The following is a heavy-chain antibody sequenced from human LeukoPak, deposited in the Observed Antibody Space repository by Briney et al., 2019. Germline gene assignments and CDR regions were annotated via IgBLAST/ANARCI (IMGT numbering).Heavy chain of an antibody. D-gene: IGHD6-19*01. Sequence: PGGSLRLSCAASGFTFSKYAMSWVRQAPGKGLEWVSGISGSGGSTYYADSVKGRFTISRDNSKNTLYLQMNSLRAEDTALYYCARDPHSSVWYLYYYMDVWGKGTTVTVSS. CDR3: ARDPHSSVWYLYYYMDV. J-gene: IGHJ6*03. CDR2: ISGSGGST. V-gene: IGHV3-23*01. CDR1: GFTFSKYA.